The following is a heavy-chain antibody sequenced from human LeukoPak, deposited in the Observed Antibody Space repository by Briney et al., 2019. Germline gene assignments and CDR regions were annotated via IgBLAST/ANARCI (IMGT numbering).Heavy chain of an antibody. V-gene: IGHV4-59*08. CDR2: IYYSGST. J-gene: IGHJ5*02. CDR1: GGSISSYY. D-gene: IGHD2-2*01. CDR3: ARHLNFAVPAARSWGVFWFDP. Sequence: SETLSLTCTVSGGSISSYYWSWIRQPPGKGLEWIGYIYYSGSTNYNPSLKSRVTISVDTSKNQFSLKLSSVTAVDTAVYYCARHLNFAVPAARSWGVFWFDPWRQGTLVTVSP.